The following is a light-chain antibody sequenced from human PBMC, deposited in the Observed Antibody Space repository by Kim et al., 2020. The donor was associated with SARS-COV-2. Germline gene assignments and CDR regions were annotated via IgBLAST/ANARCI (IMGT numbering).Light chain of an antibody. J-gene: IGKJ4*01. Sequence: SPGERATLTGRASQSVSSFLAWYQQKPGQAPRLLIYDASNRDTGVPARFSGSGSGTDFTLTISSLEPEDFAVYYCQQRSNWPPLTFGGGTKVDIK. CDR2: DAS. CDR1: QSVSSF. V-gene: IGKV3-11*01. CDR3: QQRSNWPPLT.